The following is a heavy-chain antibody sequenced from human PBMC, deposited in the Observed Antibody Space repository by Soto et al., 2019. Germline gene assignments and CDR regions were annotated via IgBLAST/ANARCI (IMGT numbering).Heavy chain of an antibody. Sequence: PGGSLRLSCAASGFTFSSYGMHWVRQAPGKGLEWVAVISYDGSNKYYADSVKGRFTISRDNSKNTLYLQMNSLRAEDTAVYYCAKAPMATIIRYRNDYWGQGTLVTVSS. J-gene: IGHJ4*02. D-gene: IGHD5-12*01. CDR1: GFTFSSYG. V-gene: IGHV3-30*18. CDR2: ISYDGSNK. CDR3: AKAPMATIIRYRNDY.